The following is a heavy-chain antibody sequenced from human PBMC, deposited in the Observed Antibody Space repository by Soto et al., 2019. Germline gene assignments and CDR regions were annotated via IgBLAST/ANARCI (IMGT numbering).Heavy chain of an antibody. CDR1: GFTFSSYS. J-gene: IGHJ6*03. Sequence: EVQLVESGGGLVKPGGSLRLSCAASGFTFSSYSMNWVRQAPGKGLEWVSYISSSSSNINYADYVKGRFTISRDNAKNALYRQMNSLIAEDTAVYYCARVDGGYDLYEYYYMAVWGKGTPVTVSS. D-gene: IGHD5-12*01. V-gene: IGHV3-48*01. CDR3: ARVDGGYDLYEYYYMAV. CDR2: ISSSSSNI.